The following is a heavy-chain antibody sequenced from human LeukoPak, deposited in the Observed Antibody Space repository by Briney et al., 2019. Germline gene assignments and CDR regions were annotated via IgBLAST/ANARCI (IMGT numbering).Heavy chain of an antibody. D-gene: IGHD3-9*01. CDR3: ARDLGLGDILTGDAFDI. CDR1: GGTFSSYA. J-gene: IGHJ3*02. CDR2: IIPIFGTA. Sequence: SVKVSCKASGGTFSSYAISWVRQAPGQGIEWMGGIIPIFGTANYAQKFQGRVTITADESTSTAYMELSSLRSEDTAVYYCARDLGLGDILTGDAFDIWGQGTMVTVSS. V-gene: IGHV1-69*01.